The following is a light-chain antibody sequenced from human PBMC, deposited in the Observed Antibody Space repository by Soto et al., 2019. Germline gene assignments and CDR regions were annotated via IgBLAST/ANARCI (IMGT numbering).Light chain of an antibody. CDR3: SAWDESLSGWV. V-gene: IGLV1-47*01. CDR2: RNN. Sequence: QSVLTQPPSVSGAPGQRVTISCTGSSSNIGAGYDVHWYQQLPGTAPKLLIYRNNQWPSGVPDRFSGSKAGTSASLVISGLRSEDEADYYCSAWDESLSGWVFGGGTKLTVL. J-gene: IGLJ3*02. CDR1: SSNIGAGYD.